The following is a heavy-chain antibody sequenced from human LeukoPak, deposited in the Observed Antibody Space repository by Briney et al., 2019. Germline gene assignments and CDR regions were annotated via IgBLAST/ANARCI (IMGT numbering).Heavy chain of an antibody. V-gene: IGHV4-39*07. D-gene: IGHD1-26*01. CDR3: ARDPIESGSYGGFDY. Sequence: SETQSLTCTVSGGSISSSSYYWGWIRQPPGKGLEWIGRIYTSGSTNYNPSLKSRVTMSVDTSKNQFSLKLSSVTAADTAVYYCARDPIESGSYGGFDYWGQGTLLTVSS. J-gene: IGHJ4*02. CDR1: GGSISSSSYY. CDR2: IYTSGST.